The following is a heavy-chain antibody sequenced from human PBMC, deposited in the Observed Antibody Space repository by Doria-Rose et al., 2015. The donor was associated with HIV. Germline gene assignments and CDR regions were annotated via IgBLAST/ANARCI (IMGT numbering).Heavy chain of an antibody. CDR3: ARIKSSRWYHKYYFDF. J-gene: IGHJ4*02. V-gene: IGHV2-26*01. CDR1: GVSLSSPGMG. D-gene: IGHD6-13*01. Sequence: SGPVLVKPTETLTLTCTVSGVSLSSPGMGVSWIRQPPGKALEWLANIFSDDEGSYKTSLKSRLNNARCTSKSQVVLTMTDMDPVGTATYYCARIKSSRWYHKYYFDFWGQGTLVIVSA. CDR2: IFSDDEG.